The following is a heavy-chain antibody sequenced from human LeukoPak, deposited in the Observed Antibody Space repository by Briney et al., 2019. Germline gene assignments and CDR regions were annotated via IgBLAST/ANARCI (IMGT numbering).Heavy chain of an antibody. V-gene: IGHV4-34*01. J-gene: IGHJ3*02. Sequence: SETLSLTCAVYGGSFSGYYWSWIRQPPGKGLEWIGEINHSGSTNYNPSLKSRVTISVDTSKNQFSLKLSSVTAADTAVYYCARDASAGGYDYVWGSYHDAFDIWGQGTMVTVSS. CDR2: INHSGST. CDR1: GGSFSGYY. D-gene: IGHD3-16*01. CDR3: ARDASAGGYDYVWGSYHDAFDI.